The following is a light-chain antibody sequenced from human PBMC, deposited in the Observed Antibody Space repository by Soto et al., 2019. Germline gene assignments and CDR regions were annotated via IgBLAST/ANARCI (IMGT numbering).Light chain of an antibody. CDR2: DAS. V-gene: IGKV1-5*01. CDR3: QKYNSYPWT. Sequence: DIQMPQSPSTLSASVGGSVTITCRASQSISSWLAWYQQKPGKAPKLLIYDASSLESGVPSRFSGSGSGIEFTLTISSLQTDEFATYYCQKYNSYPWTFGQGNKVDIK. CDR1: QSISSW. J-gene: IGKJ1*01.